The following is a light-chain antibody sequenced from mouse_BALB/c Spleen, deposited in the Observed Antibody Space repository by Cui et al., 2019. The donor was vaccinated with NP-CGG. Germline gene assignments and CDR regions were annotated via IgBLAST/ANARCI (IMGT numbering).Light chain of an antibody. J-gene: IGLJ1*01. CDR1: TGAVTTSNY. Sequence: QAVVTQDSALTTSPGETVTLTCRSSTGAVTTSNYANWVQEKPDHLFTGLIGGTNNRAPGVPARFSGSLIGDKAALTITGAQTEDEAIYFCALWYSNHWVFGGGTKPTVL. CDR2: GTN. V-gene: IGLV1*01. CDR3: ALWYSNHWV.